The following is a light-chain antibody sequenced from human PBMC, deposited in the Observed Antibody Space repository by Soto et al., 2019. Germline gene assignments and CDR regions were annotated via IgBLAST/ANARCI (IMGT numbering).Light chain of an antibody. CDR3: QEYDNLPLYS. Sequence: DIQMTQSPSSLSASVGARVTITCQASQDIRNYLNWYQQKPGKAPKLLIYDASNLETGVPSRFSGSGSGTDFTFTISSLQLEDIATYYGQEYDNLPLYSFGQGTKLEIK. V-gene: IGKV1-33*01. CDR1: QDIRNY. J-gene: IGKJ2*01. CDR2: DAS.